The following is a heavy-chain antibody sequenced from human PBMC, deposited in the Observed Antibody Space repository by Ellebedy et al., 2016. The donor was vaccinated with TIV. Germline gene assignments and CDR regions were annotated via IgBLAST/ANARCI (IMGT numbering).Heavy chain of an antibody. Sequence: PGGSLRLSCVAPGSPFNTYWMTWVRQAPGKGLECVANIKVDGSEKNYVDSVKGRFTISRDNAKNAVYLQMNSMRAEDTAIYYCAKNRASLDHWGQGTLVTVSS. D-gene: IGHD2-2*01. CDR1: GSPFNTYW. J-gene: IGHJ4*02. CDR3: AKNRASLDH. CDR2: IKVDGSEK. V-gene: IGHV3-7*03.